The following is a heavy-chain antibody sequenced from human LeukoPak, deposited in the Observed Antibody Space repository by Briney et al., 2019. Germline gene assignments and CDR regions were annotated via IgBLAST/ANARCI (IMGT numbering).Heavy chain of an antibody. D-gene: IGHD7-27*01. CDR1: GFTVSSNY. CDR3: VKEGNWGPNFDY. J-gene: IGHJ4*02. CDR2: IYSGGST. V-gene: IGHV3-53*05. Sequence: PGGSLRLSCAASGFTVSSNYMSWVRQAPGKGLEWVSVIYSGGSTYYADSVKGRFTISRDNSKNTLYLQMSSLRAEDTAVYYCVKEGNWGPNFDYWGQGTLVTVSS.